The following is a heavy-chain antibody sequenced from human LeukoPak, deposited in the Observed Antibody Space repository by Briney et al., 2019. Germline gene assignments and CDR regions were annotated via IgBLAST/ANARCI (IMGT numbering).Heavy chain of an antibody. D-gene: IGHD5-18*01. V-gene: IGHV3-33*06. Sequence: GRSLRLPCAASGFTFSSYGMHWVRQAPGKGLEWVAVIWYDGSNKYYADSVKGRFTISRDNSKNTLYLQMNSLRAADTALYYCAKDISQGYTYGSIEQDYWGQGTLVTVSS. CDR1: GFTFSSYG. J-gene: IGHJ4*02. CDR2: IWYDGSNK. CDR3: AKDISQGYTYGSIEQDY.